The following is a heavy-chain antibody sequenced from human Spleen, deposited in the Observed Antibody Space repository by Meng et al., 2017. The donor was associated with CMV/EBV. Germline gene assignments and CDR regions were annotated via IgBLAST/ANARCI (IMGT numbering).Heavy chain of an antibody. V-gene: IGHV1-18*01. J-gene: IGHJ1*01. Sequence: SGYSFTSYGISWVRQAPGQGPEWMGWTSAYNGNTIYAQKFQGRVTMTTDTSRSTAYLELRSLTSDDTAVYYCARDQQLIPAEYFQHWGPGTPVTVSS. CDR3: ARDQQLIPAEYFQH. CDR1: GYSFTSYG. CDR2: TSAYNGNT. D-gene: IGHD6-13*01.